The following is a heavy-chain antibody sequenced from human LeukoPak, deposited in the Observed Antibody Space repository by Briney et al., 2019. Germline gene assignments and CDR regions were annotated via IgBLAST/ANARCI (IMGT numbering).Heavy chain of an antibody. D-gene: IGHD3-16*01. CDR1: GFTFDDYG. V-gene: IGHV3-9*01. Sequence: GGSLRLSCAASGFTFDDYGMHWVRQAPGKGLEWVSGISWNSGNIGYADSVEGRFTISRDNAKNSLYLQMNSLRAEDTALYYCAKAPRGNDDYFDYWGQGTLVTVSS. CDR2: ISWNSGNI. J-gene: IGHJ4*02. CDR3: AKAPRGNDDYFDY.